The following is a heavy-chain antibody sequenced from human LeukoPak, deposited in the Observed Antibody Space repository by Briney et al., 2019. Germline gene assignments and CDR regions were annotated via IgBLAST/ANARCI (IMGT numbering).Heavy chain of an antibody. V-gene: IGHV4-61*02. J-gene: IGHJ4*02. CDR1: GGSINSDTYY. Sequence: SETLSLTCTVSGGSINSDTYYWTWIRQPAGNGLEWLGRIYTSGSTNYNPSLKSRITISIDTSKNQFSLKLTSVTAADTALYYCARDSTTTWYGQDYWGQGTLVTVFS. D-gene: IGHD1-26*01. CDR3: ARDSTTTWYGQDY. CDR2: IYTSGST.